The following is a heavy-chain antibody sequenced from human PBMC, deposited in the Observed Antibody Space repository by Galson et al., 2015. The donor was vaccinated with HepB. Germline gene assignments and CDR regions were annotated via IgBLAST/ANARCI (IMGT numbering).Heavy chain of an antibody. CDR1: GYTFTSYY. J-gene: IGHJ4*02. D-gene: IGHD2-2*01. CDR2: ISAFNGNT. CDR3: ARGVPFDY. Sequence: SVKVSCKASGYTFTSYYISWVRQAPGQGLEWMGWISAFNGNTNSAQKLQGRATMTTDTSTSTAYMELRSLRSDDTAVYYCARGVPFDYWGQGTLVTVSS. V-gene: IGHV1-18*04.